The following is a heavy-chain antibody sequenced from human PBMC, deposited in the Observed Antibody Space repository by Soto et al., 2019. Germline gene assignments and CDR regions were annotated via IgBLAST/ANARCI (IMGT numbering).Heavy chain of an antibody. D-gene: IGHD3-3*01. CDR1: GYTFTSYD. CDR3: AALSYDFWSGYYTGYYFDY. CDR2: ISAYNGNT. J-gene: IGHJ4*02. Sequence: GASVKVSCKASGYTFTSYDRTWVRQAPGQGLEWMGWISAYNGNTNYAQKLQGRVTITRDTSTSTAYMELSSLRSEDTAVYYCAALSYDFWSGYYTGYYFDYSGQGTLVTVSS. V-gene: IGHV1-18*01.